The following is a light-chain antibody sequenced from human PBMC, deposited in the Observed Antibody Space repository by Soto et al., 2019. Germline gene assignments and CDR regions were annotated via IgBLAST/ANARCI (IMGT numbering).Light chain of an antibody. V-gene: IGKV3-20*01. CDR3: QYYSGSQT. CDR1: QSVNSLY. Sequence: EIVLTQCPGTLSLSPGERATLSCRASQSVNSLYLAWYQQKPGQAPRLLIYGASSRATGIPDRFSGSGSGTDFTLTISRLEPEDFAVYYCQYYSGSQTFGGGTKVEIK. CDR2: GAS. J-gene: IGKJ4*01.